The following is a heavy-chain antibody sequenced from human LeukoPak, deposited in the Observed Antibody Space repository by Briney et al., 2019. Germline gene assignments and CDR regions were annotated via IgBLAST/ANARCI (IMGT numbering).Heavy chain of an antibody. CDR3: GRVGAYYGSGSYSDY. V-gene: IGHV3-7*01. J-gene: IGHJ4*02. D-gene: IGHD3-10*01. Sequence: GGSLRLSCVASGFTFSETYMAWVRQAPGKGLEWVANINQDGSQKYHVDSVKGRFTISRDNAKKSLYLQMNSLRAEDTAVYYCGRVGAYYGSGSYSDYWGQGTLVTVSS. CDR2: INQDGSQK. CDR1: GFTFSETY.